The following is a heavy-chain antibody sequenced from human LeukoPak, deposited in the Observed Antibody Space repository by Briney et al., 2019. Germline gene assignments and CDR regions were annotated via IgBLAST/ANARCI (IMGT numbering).Heavy chain of an antibody. D-gene: IGHD2-15*01. V-gene: IGHV4-59*01. CDR3: ARVYCSGGSCYSLSFDI. J-gene: IGHJ3*02. CDR1: GGPIRSYY. CDR2: IHDSGRT. Sequence: SQTLSLTCTVSGGPIRSYYWSWIRQAPGKGMQWTGYIHDSGRTNYSPSLQSRVTMSLDASKYQVSLKVRSVTAADTAVYFCARVYCSGGSCYSLSFDIWGQGTLVTVSS.